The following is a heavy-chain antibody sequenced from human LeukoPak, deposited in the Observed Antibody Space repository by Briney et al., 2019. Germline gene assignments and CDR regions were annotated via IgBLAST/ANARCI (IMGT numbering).Heavy chain of an antibody. Sequence: GGSLRLSCAASGFTFSDPYMSWIRRAPGKGLEWISYISGSSSDTNYADSVKGRFTISRDNAKNSLYLQMNSLRAEDTAVYYCASGLELDYWGQGTLVTVSS. CDR1: GFTFSDPY. CDR3: ASGLELDY. J-gene: IGHJ4*02. V-gene: IGHV3-11*03. CDR2: ISGSSSDT.